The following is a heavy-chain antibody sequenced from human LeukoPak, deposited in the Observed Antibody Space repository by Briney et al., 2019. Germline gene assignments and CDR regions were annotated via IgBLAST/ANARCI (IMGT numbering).Heavy chain of an antibody. J-gene: IGHJ4*02. CDR1: GFFRDHW. V-gene: IGHV3-7*03. CDR3: ARSRNYYDSGDYRRDFDY. CDR2: IKTDGSET. D-gene: IGHD3-22*01. Sequence: GGSLRLSRAASGFFRDHWMDWVRQAPGKGLEWVGHIKTDGSETYYLDSLKGRISISRDNTNNALYLQMNSLRVEDTAIYYCARSRNYYDSGDYRRDFDYWGQGTLVTVSS.